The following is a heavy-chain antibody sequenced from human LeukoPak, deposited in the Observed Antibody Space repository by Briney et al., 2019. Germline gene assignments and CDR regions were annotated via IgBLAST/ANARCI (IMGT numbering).Heavy chain of an antibody. CDR2: ISYDGAYK. Sequence: GGSLRLSCAASGFTFSNYGMHWVRQAPGKGLEWVAVISYDGAYKSYADSVKGRFTISRDNSKNTLYLQMNTLRTADTALYYCAKDRSQWLPRSNCFDPWGQGTLVTVSS. CDR3: AKDRSQWLPRSNCFDP. CDR1: GFTFSNYG. J-gene: IGHJ5*02. V-gene: IGHV3-30*18. D-gene: IGHD6-19*01.